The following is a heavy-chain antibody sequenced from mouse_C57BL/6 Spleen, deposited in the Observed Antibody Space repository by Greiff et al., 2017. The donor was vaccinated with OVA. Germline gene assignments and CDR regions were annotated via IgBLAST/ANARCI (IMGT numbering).Heavy chain of an antibody. CDR1: GYTFTSYW. CDR2: IDPSDSYT. D-gene: IGHD1-1*01. V-gene: IGHV1-50*01. Sequence: QVQLQQPGAELVKPGASVKLSCKASGYTFTSYWMQWVKQRPGPGLEWLGEIDPSDSYTNYNQQFKGKATLTVATSSSAASMQLSNLTSGDSADYYCARAHCGSGDYSAMDYWGQGTSVTVSS. CDR3: ARAHCGSGDYSAMDY. J-gene: IGHJ4*01.